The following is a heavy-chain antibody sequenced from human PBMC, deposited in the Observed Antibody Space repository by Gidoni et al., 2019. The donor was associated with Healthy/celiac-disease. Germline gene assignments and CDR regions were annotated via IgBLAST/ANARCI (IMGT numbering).Heavy chain of an antibody. J-gene: IGHJ4*02. Sequence: QVQLVQSGAEVQKPGSSVKVSCKASGGTFSSYAISWVRQAPGQGVEWMGRIIPSLGIANDAQKFQGRVTITADKSTSTAYMELSSLRSEDTAVYYCARDVGWFGELEPHYFDYWGQGTLVTVSS. CDR3: ARDVGWFGELEPHYFDY. CDR2: IIPSLGIA. V-gene: IGHV1-69*04. CDR1: GGTFSSYA. D-gene: IGHD3-10*01.